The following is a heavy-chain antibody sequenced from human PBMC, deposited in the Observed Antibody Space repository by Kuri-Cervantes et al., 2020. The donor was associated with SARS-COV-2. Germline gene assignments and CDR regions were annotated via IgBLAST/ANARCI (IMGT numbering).Heavy chain of an antibody. J-gene: IGHJ4*02. CDR2: INHSGST. Sequence: SETLSLTCAVYGGSFSDYYWNWIRQPPGKGLEWIGEINHSGSTNYNPSLKSRVTISVDTSKNQFSLKLSSVTAADTAVYYCARRLGYGYYYFDYWGQGTLVTVSS. CDR1: GGSFSDYY. CDR3: ARRLGYGYYYFDY. D-gene: IGHD5-18*01. V-gene: IGHV4-34*01.